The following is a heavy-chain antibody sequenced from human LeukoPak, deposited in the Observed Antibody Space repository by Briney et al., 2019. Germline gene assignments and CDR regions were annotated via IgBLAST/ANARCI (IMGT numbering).Heavy chain of an antibody. CDR3: ARGGRVLRFLEWLSGGAFDI. D-gene: IGHD3-3*01. Sequence: PGGSLRLSCAASGFTFSDYYMSWIRPAPGKGLEWVSYISSSGSTIYYADSVKGRFTISRDNAKNSLYLQMNSLRAEDTAVYYCARGGRVLRFLEWLSGGAFDIWGQGTMVTVSS. CDR2: ISSSGSTI. J-gene: IGHJ3*02. V-gene: IGHV3-11*01. CDR1: GFTFSDYY.